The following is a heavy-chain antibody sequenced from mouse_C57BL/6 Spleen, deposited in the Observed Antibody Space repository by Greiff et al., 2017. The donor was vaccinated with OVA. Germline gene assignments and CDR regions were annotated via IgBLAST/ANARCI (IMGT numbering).Heavy chain of an antibody. Sequence: QVQLQQPGAELVKPGASVKLSCKASGYTFTSYWMHWVKQRPGQGLEWIGMIHPNSGSTNYNEKVKSKATLTVDKSSSTAYMQLSSLTSEDSAVYYCARYGVYYDYPWFAYWGQGTLVTVSA. D-gene: IGHD2-4*01. V-gene: IGHV1-64*01. J-gene: IGHJ3*01. CDR3: ARYGVYYDYPWFAY. CDR1: GYTFTSYW. CDR2: IHPNSGST.